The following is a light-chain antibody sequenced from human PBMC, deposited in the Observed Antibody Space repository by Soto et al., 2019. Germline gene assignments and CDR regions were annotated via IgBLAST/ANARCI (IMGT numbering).Light chain of an antibody. CDR2: GAS. CDR1: QSLNRD. Sequence: IVMTQSPATRSMSPVEIATLSCRASQSLNRDLAWYQQKPGQSPRLLIFGASIRATGIPARFSGSGSGTEFTLTIGSLQSEDCALYYCQQYNNWPGTFGQGTKVDI. J-gene: IGKJ1*01. CDR3: QQYNNWPGT. V-gene: IGKV3-15*01.